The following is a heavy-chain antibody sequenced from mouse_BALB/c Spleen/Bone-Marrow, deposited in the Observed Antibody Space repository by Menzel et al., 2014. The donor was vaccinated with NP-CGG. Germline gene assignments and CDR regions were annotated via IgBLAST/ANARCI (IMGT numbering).Heavy chain of an antibody. D-gene: IGHD4-1*01. CDR1: GFTFSNYW. CDR3: TRNWDYFDY. V-gene: IGHV6-6*02. J-gene: IGHJ2*01. CDR2: IRLKSNNYAT. Sequence: EVMLVESGGGLVQPGGSMKLSCVASGFTFSNYWMNWVRQSPEEGLEWVAEIRLKSNNYATHYAESVNGRFTITRDDSKSSVYLQMNNLRAEDTGIYYCTRNWDYFDYCGQGTTLTVSS.